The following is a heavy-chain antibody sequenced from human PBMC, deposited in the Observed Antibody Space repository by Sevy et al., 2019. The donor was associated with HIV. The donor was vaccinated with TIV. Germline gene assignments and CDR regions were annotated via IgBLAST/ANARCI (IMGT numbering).Heavy chain of an antibody. V-gene: IGHV3-74*01. CDR3: AREGDGDWYMDV. CDR2: INSDGSNT. D-gene: IGHD3-10*01. CDR1: GFTFSSYW. J-gene: IGHJ6*03. Sequence: GGSLRRSCAASGFTFSSYWMHWVRQAPGKGLVWVSRINSDGSNTSYADSVKGRFTISRDNAKNTLYLQMNSLRAEDTAVYYCAREGDGDWYMDVWGKGTTVTVSS.